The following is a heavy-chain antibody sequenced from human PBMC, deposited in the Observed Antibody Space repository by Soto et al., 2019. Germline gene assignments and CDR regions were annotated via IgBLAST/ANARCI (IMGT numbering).Heavy chain of an antibody. CDR1: GFTFSSYA. CDR3: VKVRRIMITFGGADY. CDR2: ISSNGGST. J-gene: IGHJ4*02. D-gene: IGHD3-16*01. Sequence: GGSLRLSCSASGFTFSSYAMHWVRQAPGKGLEYVSAISSNGGSTYYADSVKGRFTISRDNSKNTLYLQMSSLRAEDTAVYYCVKVRRIMITFGGADYWGQGTLVTVSS. V-gene: IGHV3-64D*06.